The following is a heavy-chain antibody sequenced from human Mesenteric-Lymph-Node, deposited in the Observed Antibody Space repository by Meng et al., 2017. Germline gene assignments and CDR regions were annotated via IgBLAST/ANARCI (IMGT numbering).Heavy chain of an antibody. Sequence: GGSLRLSCAASGFTFSSYGMHWVRQAPGKRLEWVAVIWYDGSNKYYADSMEGRFTISRDNSKNTLYLQMNSLRAEDTAVYYCTRDRGSTGYNWFDPWGQGTLVTVSS. J-gene: IGHJ5*02. D-gene: IGHD6-19*01. CDR1: GFTFSSYG. V-gene: IGHV3-33*01. CDR3: TRDRGSTGYNWFDP. CDR2: IWYDGSNK.